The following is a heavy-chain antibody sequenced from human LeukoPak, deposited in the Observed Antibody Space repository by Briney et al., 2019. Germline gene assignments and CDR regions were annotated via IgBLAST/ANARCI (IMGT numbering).Heavy chain of an antibody. J-gene: IGHJ4*02. CDR3: AKSIRWSSFLFFDY. CDR2: ISGGGGST. CDR1: GFTFSSYA. Sequence: GGSLRLSCAASGFTFSSYAMSWVRQAPGKGLEWVSAISGGGGSTYYADSVKGRFTISRDNSKNTLYLEMNSLRAEDTAIYYCAKSIRWSSFLFFDYWGQGTLVTVSS. D-gene: IGHD6-13*01. V-gene: IGHV3-23*01.